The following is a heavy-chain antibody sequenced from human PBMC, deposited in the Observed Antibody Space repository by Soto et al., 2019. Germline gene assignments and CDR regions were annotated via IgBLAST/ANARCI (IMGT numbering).Heavy chain of an antibody. CDR1: GYTFTGYY. J-gene: IGHJ4*02. CDR2: INPNSGAT. CDR3: ARDAVSTIGDFDY. D-gene: IGHD5-12*01. V-gene: IGHV1-2*02. Sequence: ASVKVSCKASGYTFTGYYIHWVRQAPGQGLEWMGWINPNSGATNQAQKFQGRVTMARDTSISTAYMELSRLTSDDTAVYYCARDAVSTIGDFDYWGQGTLVTVSS.